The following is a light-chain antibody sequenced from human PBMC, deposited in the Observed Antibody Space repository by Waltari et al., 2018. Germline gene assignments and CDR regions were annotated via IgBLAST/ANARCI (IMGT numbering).Light chain of an antibody. Sequence: DIVMTQSPDSLAVSLGERATINCKSSQNVLYSSNNKNYLAWYQQKPGPSPNLLIYWASPRESGVPDRFSGSGSGTDFTLTISSLQAEDVAVYYCQQYYSTPYTFGQGTKLEIK. CDR2: WAS. V-gene: IGKV4-1*01. CDR3: QQYYSTPYT. CDR1: QNVLYSSNNKNY. J-gene: IGKJ2*01.